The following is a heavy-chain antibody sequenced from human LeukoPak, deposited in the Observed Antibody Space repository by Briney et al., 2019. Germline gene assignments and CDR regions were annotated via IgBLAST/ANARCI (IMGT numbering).Heavy chain of an antibody. CDR3: ARERYDILTGYSAYYFDY. CDR2: RSYDRSNK. D-gene: IGHD3-9*01. CDR1: GFIFSSYA. V-gene: IGHV3-30*04. J-gene: IGHJ4*02. Sequence: GGALRLSCAGSGFIFSSYAMHWGRQGPGKGVGGGAVRSYDRSNKYYADSVKGRFTISRDNSKNTLYLQMNSLRAEDTAVYYCARERYDILTGYSAYYFDYWGQGTLVTVSS.